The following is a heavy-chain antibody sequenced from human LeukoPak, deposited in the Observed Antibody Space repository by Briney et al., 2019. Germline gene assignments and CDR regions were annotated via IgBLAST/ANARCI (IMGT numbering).Heavy chain of an antibody. CDR1: GGSISSGGYS. V-gene: IGHV4-30-2*01. CDR2: IYHSGST. Sequence: SQTLSLTCAVSGGSISSGGYSWSWIRQPPGKGLEWIGYIYHSGSTYYNPSLKSRVTISVDRSKNQFSLKLSSVTAADTAVYYCARVETYYDSSSYYYAGGSWFDPWGQGTLVTVSS. CDR3: ARVETYYDSSSYYYAGGSWFDP. J-gene: IGHJ5*02. D-gene: IGHD3-22*01.